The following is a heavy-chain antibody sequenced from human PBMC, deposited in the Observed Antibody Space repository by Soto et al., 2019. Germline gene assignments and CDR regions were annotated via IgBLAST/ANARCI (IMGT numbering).Heavy chain of an antibody. CDR1: GGSCSGYY. D-gene: IGHD6-6*01. Sequence: PSETLSLTCAVYGGSCSGYYGSWIRQPPGKGLQWIGEINHSGSTNYNPSLKSRVTISVDTSKNQFSLKLSSVTAEDTAVYYCARQVIVAAARCVLNWFDPRGQGTLVTVSS. CDR2: INHSGST. V-gene: IGHV4-34*01. CDR3: ARQVIVAAARCVLNWFDP. J-gene: IGHJ5*02.